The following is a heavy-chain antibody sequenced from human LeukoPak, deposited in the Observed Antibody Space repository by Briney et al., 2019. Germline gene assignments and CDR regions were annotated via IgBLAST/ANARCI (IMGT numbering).Heavy chain of an antibody. CDR1: GFTFSRYG. D-gene: IGHD3-22*01. J-gene: IGHJ4*02. V-gene: IGHV3-23*01. Sequence: GRSLRLSCAASGFTFSRYGMHWVRQAPGKGLEWVSGISGSGGTTYYADSVKGRFTISRDNSKNSLSLQVSSLRAEDTAVYYCAKTNGYYSDWGQGTLVTVSS. CDR3: AKTNGYYSD. CDR2: ISGSGGTT.